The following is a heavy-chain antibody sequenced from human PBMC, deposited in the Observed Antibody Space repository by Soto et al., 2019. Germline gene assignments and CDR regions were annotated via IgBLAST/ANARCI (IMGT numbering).Heavy chain of an antibody. CDR2: IIPIFGTA. D-gene: IGHD3-22*01. V-gene: IGHV1-69*13. CDR3: ARGAYYYDSSGPNLYYFDY. Sequence: SVKVSCKASGGTFSSYAISWVRQAPGQGLEWMGWIIPIFGTANYAQKFQGRVTITADESTSTAYMELSSLRSEDTAVYYCARGAYYYDSSGPNLYYFDYWGQGTLVTVSS. CDR1: GGTFSSYA. J-gene: IGHJ4*02.